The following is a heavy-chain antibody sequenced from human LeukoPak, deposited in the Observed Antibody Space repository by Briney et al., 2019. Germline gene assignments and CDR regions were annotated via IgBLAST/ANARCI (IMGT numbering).Heavy chain of an antibody. CDR2: IIPILGIA. CDR1: GGTFSSYA. D-gene: IGHD4-23*01. Sequence: SVKVSCKASGGTFSSYAISWVRQAPGQGLEWMGRIIPILGIANYAQKFQGRVTITADKSTSTTYMELSSLRSEDTAVYYCARGVDGGNSDWFDPWGQGTLVTVSS. CDR3: ARGVDGGNSDWFDP. J-gene: IGHJ5*02. V-gene: IGHV1-69*04.